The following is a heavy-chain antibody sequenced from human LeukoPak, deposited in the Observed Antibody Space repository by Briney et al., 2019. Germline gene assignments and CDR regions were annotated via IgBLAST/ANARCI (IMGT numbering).Heavy chain of an antibody. V-gene: IGHV1-18*01. CDR3: ARDSIAVAGTGFDY. D-gene: IGHD6-19*01. CDR2: ISAYNGNT. Sequence: ASVKVSCKASGYTFTSYGVSWVRQAPGQGLEWMGWISAYNGNTNYAQKLQGRVTMTTDTSTSTAYMELRSLRSDDTAVYYCARDSIAVAGTGFDYWGQGTLVTVSS. J-gene: IGHJ4*02. CDR1: GYTFTSYG.